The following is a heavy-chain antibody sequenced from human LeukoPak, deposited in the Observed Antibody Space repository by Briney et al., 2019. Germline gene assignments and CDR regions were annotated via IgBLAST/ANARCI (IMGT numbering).Heavy chain of an antibody. CDR3: ARGVPGGSGEYYFDY. D-gene: IGHD3-16*01. J-gene: IGHJ4*02. CDR1: GFTFSSYG. Sequence: GGSLRLSCAASGFTFSSYGMHWVRQAPGKGLEWVAVIWYDGSNKYYADFVKGRFTISRDNSKNTLYLQMNSLRAEDTAVYYCARGVPGGSGEYYFDYWGQGTLVTVSS. V-gene: IGHV3-33*01. CDR2: IWYDGSNK.